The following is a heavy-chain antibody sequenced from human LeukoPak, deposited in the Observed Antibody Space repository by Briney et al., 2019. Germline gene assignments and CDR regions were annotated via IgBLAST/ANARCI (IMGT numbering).Heavy chain of an antibody. Sequence: GGSLRLSCTASGFTFSRYWMHWVRQAPGKGLVWVSRISGDGSTTNYAESVKGRFTISRDNAKNTLYLQMNSLRAEDTAVYYCARDGYNYYMDVWGKGTTVTVSS. J-gene: IGHJ6*03. CDR3: ARDGYNYYMDV. CDR2: ISGDGSTT. V-gene: IGHV3-74*01. CDR1: GFTFSRYW.